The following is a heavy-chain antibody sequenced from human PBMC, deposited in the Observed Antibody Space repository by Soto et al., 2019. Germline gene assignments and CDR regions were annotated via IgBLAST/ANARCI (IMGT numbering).Heavy chain of an antibody. CDR3: ARDPYSSTTVTIIDY. D-gene: IGHD4-17*01. CDR2: ISHKSSAI. V-gene: IGHV3-48*02. Sequence: SLRLSCAASGFTFSNYAMNWVRQAPGKGLEWVSYISHKSSAIYHADSVKGRFTISRDNAKNSLYLQMNSLRDEDTAVYYCARDPYSSTTVTIIDYWGQGTLVTVSS. J-gene: IGHJ4*02. CDR1: GFTFSNYA.